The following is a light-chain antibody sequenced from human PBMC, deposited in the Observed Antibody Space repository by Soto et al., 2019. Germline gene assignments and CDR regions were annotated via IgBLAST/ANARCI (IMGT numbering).Light chain of an antibody. CDR1: QSVYSN. CDR3: QQHSNWPLT. CDR2: DAS. V-gene: IGKV3-15*01. J-gene: IGKJ4*01. Sequence: EIVMTQSPATLSVSPGERASLSCRASQSVYSNLAWYQQKLGQAPRLLIYDASTRATGIPARFSGSGSGTEFTLTISSLQSEDFAVYYCQQHSNWPLTFGGGTKVDIK.